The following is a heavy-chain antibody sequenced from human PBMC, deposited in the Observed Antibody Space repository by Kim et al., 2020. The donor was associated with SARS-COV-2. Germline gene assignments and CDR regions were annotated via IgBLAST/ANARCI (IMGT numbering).Heavy chain of an antibody. V-gene: IGHV4-31*03. D-gene: IGHD4-17*01. CDR2: IYYSGIS. CDR1: GVSVSSSGYY. Sequence: SETLSLTCSVSGVSVSSSGYYWNWIRQHPGKGLEWVGYIYYSGISYYNPSLKGRVNISVDTSKNQFSLKLSSVTAADTAVYYCASRWSYDYGGNSGLDYWGQGILVTVSS. CDR3: ASRWSYDYGGNSGLDY. J-gene: IGHJ4*02.